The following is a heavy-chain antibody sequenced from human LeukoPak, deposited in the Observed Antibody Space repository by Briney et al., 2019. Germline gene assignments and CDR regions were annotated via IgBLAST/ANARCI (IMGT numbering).Heavy chain of an antibody. CDR2: FALSGTT. CDR3: ARWGESEWAFAS. D-gene: IGHD2-21*01. V-gene: IGHV4-59*08. CDR1: GAYVTTYS. Sequence: SETLSPTCIVSGAYVTTYSWNWLRQSPGKGLEWIGYFALSGTTSYSSSLKSRVTISRDTSKNQLSLKLTSVTAADTAVYYCARWGESEWAFASWGPGTLVTVSS. J-gene: IGHJ4*02.